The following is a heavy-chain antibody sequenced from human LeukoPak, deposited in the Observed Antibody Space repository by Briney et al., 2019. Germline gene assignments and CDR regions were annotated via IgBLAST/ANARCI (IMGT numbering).Heavy chain of an antibody. J-gene: IGHJ3*01. CDR3: ARPGSGWAYDAFDV. V-gene: IGHV4-34*01. CDR1: GGSFSDYD. D-gene: IGHD6-19*01. CDR2: INHSGST. Sequence: SETLSLTCAISGGSFSDYDWSWIRQPPGKGLEWLGQINHSGSTNYNPSFQSRITLSIDKSKSHFSPNLSSVTAADTAVYYCARPGSGWAYDAFDVWGQGTVVTVSS.